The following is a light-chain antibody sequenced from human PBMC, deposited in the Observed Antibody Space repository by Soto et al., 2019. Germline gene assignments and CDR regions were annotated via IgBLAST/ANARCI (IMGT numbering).Light chain of an antibody. CDR2: VVI. Sequence: QSALTQPASVSGSPGQSITISCSGTTSDIGGYNYVSWYQQHPGNAPKLLIYVVINRPSGISDRFSGSKSGNTASLTISGLQAADEAHYFCCSYTATTALVVFGGGTKLTVL. V-gene: IGLV2-14*03. CDR1: TSDIGGYNY. J-gene: IGLJ2*01. CDR3: CSYTATTALVV.